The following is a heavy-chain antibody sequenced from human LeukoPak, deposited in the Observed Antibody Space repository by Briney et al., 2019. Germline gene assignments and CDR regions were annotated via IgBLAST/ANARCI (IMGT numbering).Heavy chain of an antibody. CDR3: AKGLRYFDWLFGSPDY. CDR2: ISRSSSYI. J-gene: IGHJ4*02. V-gene: IGHV3-21*04. D-gene: IGHD3-9*01. CDR1: GFTFSSYS. Sequence: GGSLRLSCAASGFTFSSYSMNWVRQAPGKGLEWVSSISRSSSYIYYGDSVKGRFTISRDNAKNSLYLQMNSLRAEDTAVYYCAKGLRYFDWLFGSPDYWGQGTLVTVSS.